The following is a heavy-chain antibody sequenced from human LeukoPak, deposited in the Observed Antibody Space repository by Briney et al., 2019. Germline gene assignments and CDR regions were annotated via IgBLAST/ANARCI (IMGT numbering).Heavy chain of an antibody. D-gene: IGHD2-15*01. CDR2: ISGHNDDT. CDR1: GYTFTSYA. V-gene: IGHV1-18*01. CDR3: ARAGYCSGGSCYPYYYYYYMDV. Sequence: ASVKVSCKASGYTFTSYAISWLRQAPGQGLEWMGWISGHNDDTNYAQRLQGRVTMTTDTSTSTAYMELRSLRSDDTAVYYCARAGYCSGGSCYPYYYYYYMDVWGKGTTVTVSS. J-gene: IGHJ6*03.